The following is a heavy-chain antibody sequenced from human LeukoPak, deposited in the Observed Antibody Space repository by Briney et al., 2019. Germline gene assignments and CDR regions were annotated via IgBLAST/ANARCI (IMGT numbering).Heavy chain of an antibody. CDR3: ARDSGGTTFYFDY. CDR1: GYSFTSYW. CDR2: IYPGDSDT. V-gene: IGHV5-51*01. Sequence: GESLQISCKGSGYSFTSYWIGWVRQRPGNGLEWMGIIYPGDSDTRYSPSFQGQVTMSVDKSIITAYLQWSSLKASDTAMYYCARDSGGTTFYFDYWGQGTLVTVSS. J-gene: IGHJ4*02. D-gene: IGHD1-1*01.